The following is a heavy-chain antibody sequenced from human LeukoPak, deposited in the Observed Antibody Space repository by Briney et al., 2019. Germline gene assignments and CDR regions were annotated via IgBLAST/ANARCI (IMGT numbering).Heavy chain of an antibody. CDR1: GGTFSSYA. CDR2: IIPIFGTA. Sequence: SVKVSCKASGGTFSSYAISWVRQAPGQGLEWMGRIIPIFGTADYAQKFQGRVTITTDESTSTAYMELSSLRSEDTAVYYCAREFLKSSGWVLEDYWGQGTLVTVSS. D-gene: IGHD6-19*01. V-gene: IGHV1-69*05. CDR3: AREFLKSSGWVLEDY. J-gene: IGHJ4*02.